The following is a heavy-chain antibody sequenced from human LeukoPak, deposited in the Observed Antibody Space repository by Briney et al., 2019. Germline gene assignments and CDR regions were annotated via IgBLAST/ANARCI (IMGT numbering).Heavy chain of an antibody. CDR1: GGTFSSYA. J-gene: IGHJ4*02. Sequence: ASVKVSCKASGGTFSSYANSWVRQAPGQGLEWMGGIIPIFGTANYAQKFQGRVTITTDESTSTAHMELSSLRSEDTAVYYCAGVTKDHLRYYFDYWGQGTLVTVSS. CDR2: IIPIFGTA. V-gene: IGHV1-69*05. D-gene: IGHD1-1*01. CDR3: AGVTKDHLRYYFDY.